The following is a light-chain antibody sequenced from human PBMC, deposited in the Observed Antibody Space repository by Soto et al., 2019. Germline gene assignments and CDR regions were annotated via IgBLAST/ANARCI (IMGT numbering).Light chain of an antibody. CDR3: QSGVT. CDR2: DAS. V-gene: IGKV3-11*01. J-gene: IGKJ5*01. CDR1: QSVSSY. Sequence: EIVLTQSPATLSLSPGERATLSCRASQSVSSYLAWYQQKPGQAPRLLIYDASNRATGIPARFRGSGSGTDFTLTISSLEPEDFAVYYCQSGVTFGQGTRLEIK.